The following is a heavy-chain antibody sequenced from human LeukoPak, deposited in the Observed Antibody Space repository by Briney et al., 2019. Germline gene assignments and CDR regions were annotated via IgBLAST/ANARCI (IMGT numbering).Heavy chain of an antibody. CDR3: ARESVTMVRGAPK. D-gene: IGHD3-10*01. V-gene: IGHV4-30-2*01. CDR1: GGFISSGGYY. J-gene: IGHJ4*02. Sequence: SETLSLTCTVSGGFISSGGYYWSWNRQPPGNGLEWIGYIYHSGSTYYNPSLKSRVTISVDRSKNQFSLKLSSVTAADTAVYYCARESVTMVRGAPKWGQGTLVTVSS. CDR2: IYHSGST.